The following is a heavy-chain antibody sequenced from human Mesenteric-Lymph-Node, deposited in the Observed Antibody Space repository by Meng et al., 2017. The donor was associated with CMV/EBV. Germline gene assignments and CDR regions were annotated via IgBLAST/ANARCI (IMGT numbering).Heavy chain of an antibody. CDR2: IYGTGIT. V-gene: IGHV4-61*08. CDR1: GVSATSCAYH. D-gene: IGHD4-23*01. J-gene: IGHJ1*01. CDR3: AKSRSSTPGKVDD. Sequence: LHESGPGLVKPSWALSLPFFFPGVSATSCAYHWSWIRQSPGKGLEWIGYIYGTGITIYNPSLKSRVTILLETSKNQFSLKLNSVTTADTAVYYCAKSRSSTPGKVDDWGQGTLVTCYS.